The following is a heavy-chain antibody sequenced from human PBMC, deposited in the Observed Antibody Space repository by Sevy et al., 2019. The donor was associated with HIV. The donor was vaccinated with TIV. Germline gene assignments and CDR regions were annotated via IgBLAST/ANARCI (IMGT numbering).Heavy chain of an antibody. Sequence: GGSLRLSCAVSGFTFSNYWMSWVRQAPGKGLECVANINQDGGQKYYLDSVKGRFFVSGDNAKNSLYLQMDSLRAEDTAVYYCAREKITGAKPDYFDYWGQGTLVTVSS. D-gene: IGHD1-7*01. V-gene: IGHV3-7*01. CDR1: GFTFSNYW. CDR3: AREKITGAKPDYFDY. CDR2: INQDGGQK. J-gene: IGHJ4*02.